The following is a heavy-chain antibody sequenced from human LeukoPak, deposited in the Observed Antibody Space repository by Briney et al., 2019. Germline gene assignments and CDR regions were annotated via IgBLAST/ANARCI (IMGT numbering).Heavy chain of an antibody. CDR2: MNPNSGNT. V-gene: IGHV1-8*01. CDR1: GYTFTSYD. Sequence: ASVKVSCKASGYTFTSYDINWVRQATGQGLEWMGWMNPNSGNTGYARKFQGRVTMTRNTSISTAYMELSSLRSEDTAVYYCARAIDLMVTTPNYWGQGTLVTVSS. D-gene: IGHD2-8*01. J-gene: IGHJ4*02. CDR3: ARAIDLMVTTPNY.